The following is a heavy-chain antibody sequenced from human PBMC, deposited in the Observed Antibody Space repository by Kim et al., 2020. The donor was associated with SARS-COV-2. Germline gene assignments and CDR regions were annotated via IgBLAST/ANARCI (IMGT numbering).Heavy chain of an antibody. CDR3: ARHPFCSSTSCYLRVKGCFDP. J-gene: IGHJ5*02. Sequence: SETLSLTCTVSGGSISSSSYYWGWIRQPPGKGLEWIGSIYYSGSTYYNPSLKSRVTISVDTSKNQFSLKLSSVTAADTAVYYCARHPFCSSTSCYLRVKGCFDPWGQGTLVTVSS. D-gene: IGHD2-2*01. CDR1: GGSISSSSYY. V-gene: IGHV4-39*01. CDR2: IYYSGST.